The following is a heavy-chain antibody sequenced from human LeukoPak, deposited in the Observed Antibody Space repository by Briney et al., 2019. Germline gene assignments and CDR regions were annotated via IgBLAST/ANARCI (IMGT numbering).Heavy chain of an antibody. Sequence: GGSLRLSCAASGFTFSSYAMSWVRQAPGKGLEWVSAISGGGGSTYYADSVKGRFTISRDNSKNTLYLQMNSLRAEDTAVYYCASLIVVVPAARNSAFDYWGQGTLVTVSS. D-gene: IGHD2-2*01. CDR2: ISGGGGST. J-gene: IGHJ4*02. CDR3: ASLIVVVPAARNSAFDY. CDR1: GFTFSSYA. V-gene: IGHV3-23*01.